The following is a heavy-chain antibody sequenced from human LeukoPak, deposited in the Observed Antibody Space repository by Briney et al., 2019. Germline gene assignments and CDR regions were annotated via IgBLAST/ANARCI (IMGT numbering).Heavy chain of an antibody. CDR3: AKDRGYSYGISEY. Sequence: GGSLRLSCAASGFTFSSYSMNWVRQAPGKGLEWVSSISSSSSYIYYADSVKGRFTISRDNAKNSLYLQMNSLRAEDTAVYYCAKDRGYSYGISEYWGQGTLVTVSS. CDR1: GFTFSSYS. J-gene: IGHJ4*02. V-gene: IGHV3-21*04. CDR2: ISSSSSYI. D-gene: IGHD5-18*01.